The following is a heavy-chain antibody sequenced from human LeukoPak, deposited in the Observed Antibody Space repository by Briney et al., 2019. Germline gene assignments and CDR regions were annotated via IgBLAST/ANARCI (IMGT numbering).Heavy chain of an antibody. Sequence: GASVKVSCKASGGTFSSYAISWVQQAPGQGLEWMGRIIPIFGIANYAQKFQGRVTITADKSTSTAYMELSSLRSEDTAVYYCAHEFPCGGDCYGYFYYYGMDVWGQGTTVTVSS. CDR3: AHEFPCGGDCYGYFYYYGMDV. CDR1: GGTFSSYA. J-gene: IGHJ6*02. CDR2: IIPIFGIA. D-gene: IGHD2-21*02. V-gene: IGHV1-69*04.